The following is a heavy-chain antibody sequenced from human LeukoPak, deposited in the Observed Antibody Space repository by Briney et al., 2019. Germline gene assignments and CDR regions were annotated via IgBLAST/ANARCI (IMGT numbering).Heavy chain of an antibody. CDR1: GGSFSGYY. CDR3: ARKYSYGLLDY. J-gene: IGHJ4*02. V-gene: IGHV4-34*01. Sequence: PSETLSLTCAVYGGSFSGYYWSWIRQPPGKGLEWIGEINHSGSTNYNPSLKSRVTISVDTSKNQFSLKLSSVTAADTAVYYCARKYSYGLLDYWGQGTLVTVSS. D-gene: IGHD5-18*01. CDR2: INHSGST.